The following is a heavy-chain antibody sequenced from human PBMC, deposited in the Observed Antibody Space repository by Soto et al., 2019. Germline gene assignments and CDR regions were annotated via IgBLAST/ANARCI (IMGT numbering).Heavy chain of an antibody. J-gene: IGHJ4*02. CDR1: GGSISSYY. Sequence: QVQLQESGPGLVKPSETLSLTCTVSGGSISSYYWSWIRQPPGKGLEWIGYIYYSGSTNYNPSLKSRVTISVDTSKNQFSLKLSSVTAADTAVYFCARRGNSYKYVDYWGQGTLVTVSS. V-gene: IGHV4-59*01. CDR3: ARRGNSYKYVDY. D-gene: IGHD5-18*01. CDR2: IYYSGST.